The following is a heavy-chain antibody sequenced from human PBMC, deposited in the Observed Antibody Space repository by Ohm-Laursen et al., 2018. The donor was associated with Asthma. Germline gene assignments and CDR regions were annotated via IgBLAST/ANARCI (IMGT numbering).Heavy chain of an antibody. V-gene: IGHV3-33*01. D-gene: IGHD7-27*01. CDR2: IWYDGSNK. J-gene: IGHJ4*02. CDR1: GFTFSSYG. CDR3: ARDKEDWGSGGSFDY. Sequence: SLRLSCTASGFTFSSYGMHWARQAPGKGLEWVAVIWYDGSNKYYADSVKGRFTISRDNSKNTLYLQMNSLRAEDTAVYYCARDKEDWGSGGSFDYWGQGTLVTVSS.